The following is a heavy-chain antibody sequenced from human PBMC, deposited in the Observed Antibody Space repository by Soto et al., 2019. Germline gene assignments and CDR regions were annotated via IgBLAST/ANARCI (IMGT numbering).Heavy chain of an antibody. CDR3: ARDQGVVVTADNWFDP. CDR2: IFSSGST. D-gene: IGHD2-21*02. CDR1: GGSITDYS. J-gene: IGHJ5*02. V-gene: IGHV4-4*07. Sequence: SETLSLTCTVSGGSITDYSWVWIRQPAGKGLEWIGRIFSSGSTNYNPSLKGRITMSLDTSKNQFSLKLNSATATDTAVYFCARDQGVVVTADNWFDPWSQGILVTVSS.